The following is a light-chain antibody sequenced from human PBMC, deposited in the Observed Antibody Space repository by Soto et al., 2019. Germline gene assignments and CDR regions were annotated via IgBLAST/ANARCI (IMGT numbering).Light chain of an antibody. CDR2: EVS. J-gene: IGLJ1*01. CDR1: SSDVGGYNY. V-gene: IGLV2-14*01. Sequence: VLTQPASVSGSPVQSITISCTGTSSDVGGYNYVSWYQQHPGKAPKLMIFEVSDRPSGVSNRFSGSKSGNTASLTISGLQAEDEADYYCSSYTSTSTLYVFGTGTKATV. CDR3: SSYTSTSTLYV.